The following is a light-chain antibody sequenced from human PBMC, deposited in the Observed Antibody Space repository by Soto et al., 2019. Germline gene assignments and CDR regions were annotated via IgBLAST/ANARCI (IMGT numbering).Light chain of an antibody. CDR3: QQLSTYPST. CDR2: AAS. V-gene: IGKV1-9*01. CDR1: QGIGSY. Sequence: IQLTQSPSSLSASVGDRVTITCRASQGIGSYLAWYQQKPGEAPKLLIFAASTLQSGVPSRFSGSGSETDFTLTISSLQAEDFATYYCQQLSTYPSTFGGGTKVDI. J-gene: IGKJ4*01.